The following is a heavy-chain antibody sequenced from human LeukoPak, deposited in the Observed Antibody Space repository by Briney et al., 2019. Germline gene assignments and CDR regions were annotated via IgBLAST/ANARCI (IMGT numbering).Heavy chain of an antibody. J-gene: IGHJ4*02. CDR2: ISYDGSNK. CDR3: AKATGDIVVVPAASDY. D-gene: IGHD2-2*01. Sequence: GGSLRLSCAASGFTFSSYGMHWVRQAPGKGLGWVAVISYDGSNKYYADSVKGRFTISRDNSKNTLYLQMNSLRAEDTAVYYCAKATGDIVVVPAASDYWGQGTLVTVSS. V-gene: IGHV3-30*18. CDR1: GFTFSSYG.